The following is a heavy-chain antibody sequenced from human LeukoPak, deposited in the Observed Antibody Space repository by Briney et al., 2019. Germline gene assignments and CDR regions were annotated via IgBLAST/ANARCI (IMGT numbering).Heavy chain of an antibody. V-gene: IGHV4-34*01. CDR1: GGSFSGYY. D-gene: IGHD1-1*01. J-gene: IGHJ6*03. CDR3: ARLGYNWNVHYYYYMDV. CDR2: INHSGST. Sequence: SETLSLTCAVYGGSFSGYYWSWIRQPPGKGLEWIGEINHSGSTNYNPSLKSRVTISVDTSKNQFSLKLSSVTAADTAVYYCARLGYNWNVHYYYYMDVWGKGTTVTISS.